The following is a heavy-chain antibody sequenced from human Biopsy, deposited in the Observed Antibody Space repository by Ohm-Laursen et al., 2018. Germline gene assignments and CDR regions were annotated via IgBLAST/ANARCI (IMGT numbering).Heavy chain of an antibody. CDR3: ARGPHSGSHSCFDY. CDR2: IIPMFGTA. CDR1: GGTFINYA. V-gene: IGHV1-69*13. J-gene: IGHJ4*02. Sequence: SVKVSCKASGGTFINYAISWVRQAPGQELEWLGGIIPMFGTANYAQMFQGRVTISADESTSTSYMELSSFTTEDTAIYYCARGPHSGSHSCFDYWGRGTLVTVSS. D-gene: IGHD1-26*01.